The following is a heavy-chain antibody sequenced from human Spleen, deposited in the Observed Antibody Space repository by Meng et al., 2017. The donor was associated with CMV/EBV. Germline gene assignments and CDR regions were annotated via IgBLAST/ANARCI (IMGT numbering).Heavy chain of an antibody. Sequence: GESLKISCTGSGYTFTNHGNAWVRQLPGKGLEWMGTIHPSNSDTIYHPAFQGQVTMSADKSTSTAYLQWSSLKASDTAIYYCARRYGSGSSPFDYWGQGSLVTVSS. V-gene: IGHV5-51*01. D-gene: IGHD3-10*01. J-gene: IGHJ4*02. CDR2: IHPSNSDT. CDR3: ARRYGSGSSPFDY. CDR1: GYTFTNHG.